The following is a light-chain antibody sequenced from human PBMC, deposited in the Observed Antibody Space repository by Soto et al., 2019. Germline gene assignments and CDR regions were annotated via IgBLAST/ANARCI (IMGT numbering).Light chain of an antibody. Sequence: DIQMTQSPSTLSASVGDRVTITCRASQSISSWLAWYQQKPGKAPKLLIYDASSLESGVPSRFSGSGSGTEFALTIRSLQSDDFATYYCQQYNSYSRFTFGPGTKVDIK. V-gene: IGKV1-5*01. CDR3: QQYNSYSRFT. CDR2: DAS. J-gene: IGKJ3*01. CDR1: QSISSW.